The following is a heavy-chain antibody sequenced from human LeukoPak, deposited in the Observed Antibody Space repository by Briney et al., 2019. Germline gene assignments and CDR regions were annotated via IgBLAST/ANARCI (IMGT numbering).Heavy chain of an antibody. CDR1: GYTFTSYD. D-gene: IGHD2-15*01. V-gene: IGHV1-8*01. Sequence: ASVKVSCKASGYTFTSYDINWVRQATGQGLEWMGWMKPNSVNTGYAQKFQGRVTMTRNTSISTAYMELSSLRSEDTAVYYCARKIGTYCSGGSCHLNWFDPWGQGTLVTVSS. CDR2: MKPNSVNT. CDR3: ARKIGTYCSGGSCHLNWFDP. J-gene: IGHJ5*02.